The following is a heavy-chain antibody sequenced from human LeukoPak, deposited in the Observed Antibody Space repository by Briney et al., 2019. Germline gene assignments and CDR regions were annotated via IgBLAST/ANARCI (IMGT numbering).Heavy chain of an antibody. CDR2: IYHSGST. V-gene: IGHV4-34*01. J-gene: IGHJ3*02. Sequence: PSETLSLTCAVYGGSFSGYYWSWIRQPPGKGLEWIGEIYHSGSTNYNPSLKSRVTISVDKSKNQFSLKLSSVTAADTAVYYCARPKQQLVPARSAFDIWGQGTMVTVSS. D-gene: IGHD6-13*01. CDR1: GGSFSGYY. CDR3: ARPKQQLVPARSAFDI.